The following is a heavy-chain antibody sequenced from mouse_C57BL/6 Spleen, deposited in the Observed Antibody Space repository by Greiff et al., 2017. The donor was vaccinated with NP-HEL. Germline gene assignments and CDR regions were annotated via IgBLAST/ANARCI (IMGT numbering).Heavy chain of an antibody. CDR3: ARGGTLYAMDY. J-gene: IGHJ4*01. CDR1: GYTFTSYD. V-gene: IGHV1-85*01. Sequence: VQLVESGPELVKPGASVKLSCKASGYTFTSYDINWVKQRPGQGLEWIGWIYPRDGSTKYNEKFKGKATLTVDTSSSTAYMELHSLTSEDSAVYFCARGGTLYAMDYWGQGTSVTVSS. D-gene: IGHD3-3*01. CDR2: IYPRDGST.